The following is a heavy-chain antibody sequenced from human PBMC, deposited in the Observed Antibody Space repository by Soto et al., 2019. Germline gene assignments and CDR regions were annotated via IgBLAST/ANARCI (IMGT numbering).Heavy chain of an antibody. CDR3: AGQVTYSSHRIDV. CDR2: ISSRGTYV. CDR1: GFTFSSFS. Sequence: EVQLVESGGGLVKPGGSLRLSCAASGFTFSSFSMDWVRHAPGQGLEWVSSISSRGTYVYYADSVKGRVTVSKDNADKCWCRKMKGPRAEDAAVYYSAGQVTYSSHRIDVWYQGTTVAVS. V-gene: IGHV3-21*01. J-gene: IGHJ6*02. D-gene: IGHD3-22*01.